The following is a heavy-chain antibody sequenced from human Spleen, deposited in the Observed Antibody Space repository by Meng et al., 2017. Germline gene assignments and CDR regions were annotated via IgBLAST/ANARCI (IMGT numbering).Heavy chain of an antibody. CDR3: ARGLLLAALRN. CDR2: IYHSGGT. D-gene: IGHD6-6*01. Sequence: QGQLQESGPCLVKPAGTLSLTCAVSGGSISTSDWWSWVRQPPGKGPEWIGEIYHSGGTNYNPSLKSRVTMSVDKSRNQFSLRLSSVTAADTAVYYCARGLLLAALRNWGQGTLVTVSS. V-gene: IGHV4-4*02. J-gene: IGHJ4*02. CDR1: GGSISTSDW.